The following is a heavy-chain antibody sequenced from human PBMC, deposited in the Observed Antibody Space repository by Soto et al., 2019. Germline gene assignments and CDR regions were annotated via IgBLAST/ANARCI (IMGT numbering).Heavy chain of an antibody. Sequence: SETLSLTCTVSGGSVSSGSYYWSWIRQPPGKGLEWIGYIYYSGSTNYNPSLKSRVTISVDTSKNQFSLKLSSVTAADTAVYYCARGPMDFWSGYSPLHFDYWGQGTLVTVSS. CDR3: ARGPMDFWSGYSPLHFDY. D-gene: IGHD3-3*01. CDR1: GGSVSSGSYY. V-gene: IGHV4-61*01. J-gene: IGHJ4*02. CDR2: IYYSGST.